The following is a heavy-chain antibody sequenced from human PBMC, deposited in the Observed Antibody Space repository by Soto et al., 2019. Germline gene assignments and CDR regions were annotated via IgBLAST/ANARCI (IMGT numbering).Heavy chain of an antibody. V-gene: IGHV3-21*01. CDR3: ARDPPRGEGPAAISGDY. CDR1: GFTFSSYR. J-gene: IGHJ4*02. D-gene: IGHD2-2*02. Sequence: GGSLRLSCAASGFTFSSYRMNWVRQAPGKGLEWVSSISSSSSYIYYADSVKGRFAISRDNAKNSLYLQMNSLRAEDTAVYYCARDPPRGEGPAAISGDYWGQGTLVTVSS. CDR2: ISSSSSYI.